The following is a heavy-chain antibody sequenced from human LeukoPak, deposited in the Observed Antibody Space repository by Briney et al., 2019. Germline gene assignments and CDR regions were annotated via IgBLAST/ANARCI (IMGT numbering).Heavy chain of an antibody. Sequence: GASVTVSCKASAYTFTNYDINWVRQAPGQGLEWMGWMKPNSGNTGYAQKFQGRVTMTRNTSITTAYMELSSLTSEDTAVYYCATGIVGGTTVGPWGQGTLVTVSS. V-gene: IGHV1-8*01. CDR3: ATGIVGGTTVGP. CDR1: AYTFTNYD. J-gene: IGHJ5*02. D-gene: IGHD1-7*01. CDR2: MKPNSGNT.